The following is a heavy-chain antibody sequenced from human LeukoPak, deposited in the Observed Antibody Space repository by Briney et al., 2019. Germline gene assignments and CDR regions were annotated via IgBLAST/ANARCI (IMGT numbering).Heavy chain of an antibody. D-gene: IGHD4-23*01. CDR2: IDPDDSGS. V-gene: IGHV3-74*01. CDR1: GFTFSSYW. J-gene: IGHJ3*01. Sequence: SGGSLRLSCAASGFTFSSYWMHWVREAPGEGVVWVSRIDPDDSGSTYADSVKGRFTISRHNAKNTLWLQMNSLRADDTAVYYCAGVRAGGNRAFDVWGQGTVVAVSS. CDR3: AGVRAGGNRAFDV.